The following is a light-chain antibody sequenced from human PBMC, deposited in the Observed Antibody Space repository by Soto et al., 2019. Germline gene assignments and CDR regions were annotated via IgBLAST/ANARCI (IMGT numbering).Light chain of an antibody. J-gene: IGLJ2*01. Sequence: QPVLTQSSSASASLGSSVKLTCTLSSGHSSYIIAWHQQQPGKAPRYLMKLEGSGSYNKGSGVPDRFSGSSSGADRYLTIPTPLLGDGADYSWETWNINTGLFGGGTHLP. CDR3: ETWNINTGL. CDR2: LEGSGSY. V-gene: IGLV4-60*01. CDR1: SGHSSYI.